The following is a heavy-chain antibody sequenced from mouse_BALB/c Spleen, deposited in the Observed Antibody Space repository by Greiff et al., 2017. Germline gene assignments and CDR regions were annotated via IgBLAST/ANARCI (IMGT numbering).Heavy chain of an antibody. CDR1: GFAFSSYD. CDR2: ISSGGGST. J-gene: IGHJ1*01. V-gene: IGHV5-12-1*01. CDR3: ARHNYGSSYWYFDV. Sequence: DVHLVESGGGLVKPGGSLKLSCAASGFAFSSYDMSWVRQTPEKRLEWVAYISSGGGSTYYPDTVKGRFTISRDNAKNTLYLQMSSLKSEDTAMYYCARHNYGSSYWYFDVWGAGTTVTVSS. D-gene: IGHD1-1*01.